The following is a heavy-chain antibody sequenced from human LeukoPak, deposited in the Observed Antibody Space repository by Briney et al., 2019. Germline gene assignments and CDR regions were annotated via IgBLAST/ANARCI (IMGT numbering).Heavy chain of an antibody. J-gene: IGHJ4*02. V-gene: IGHV3-23*01. CDR3: AQVMGVRGAPSDY. CDR1: GFTSSSYA. D-gene: IGHD3-10*01. CDR2: ITGSGGTK. Sequence: GGSLRLSCAASGFTSSSYAMSWVRQAPGKGLEWVPAITGSGGTKYYADSVNGRFTISRDNSKYTLYLQMNSLTAEDTALYYCAQVMGVRGAPSDYWGQGTLVTVSS.